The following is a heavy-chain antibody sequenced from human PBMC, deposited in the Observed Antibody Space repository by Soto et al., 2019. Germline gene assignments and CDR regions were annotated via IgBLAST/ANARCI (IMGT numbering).Heavy chain of an antibody. D-gene: IGHD3-22*01. Sequence: EVQLVESGGGLVQSGRSLRLSCAASGFTFDDYAMHCVRQAPGKGLEWVSSISWSSGSIAYADSVKGRFTISRYNAKNPLFLQMSSLRPEDTALYDCAKALDYDSSGYYYFDSWGQGTLVTVSS. J-gene: IGHJ4*02. CDR2: ISWSSGSI. V-gene: IGHV3-9*01. CDR3: AKALDYDSSGYYYFDS. CDR1: GFTFDDYA.